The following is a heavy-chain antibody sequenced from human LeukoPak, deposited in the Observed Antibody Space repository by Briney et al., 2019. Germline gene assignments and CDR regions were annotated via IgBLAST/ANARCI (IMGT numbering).Heavy chain of an antibody. J-gene: IGHJ4*02. CDR1: GYTFTDYY. CDR2: INPKSGGT. Sequence: RASVKVSCKASGYTFTDYYMHWVRQAPGQGLEWMGWINPKSGGTHYPQKFQGWVTMTRDTSISTAYMEMSRLTSDDTAVFYCARGGPYYDSSRANDLNYWGQGTLVTVSS. D-gene: IGHD3-22*01. CDR3: ARGGPYYDSSRANDLNY. V-gene: IGHV1-2*04.